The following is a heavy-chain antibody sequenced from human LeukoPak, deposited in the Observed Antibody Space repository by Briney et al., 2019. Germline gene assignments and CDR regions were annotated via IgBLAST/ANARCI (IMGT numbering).Heavy chain of an antibody. Sequence: GGSLRLSRAASGFSFSSAWVHWGRQAPGEGLGAVSRITSDGSTTWYADSVRGRFTSSRDNAKNTLYLQMNSLRVDDTAVYYCARDWYYAIDYWGQGTLVTVSS. CDR2: ITSDGSTT. J-gene: IGHJ4*02. CDR3: ARDWYYAIDY. D-gene: IGHD2-2*01. V-gene: IGHV3-74*01. CDR1: GFSFSSAW.